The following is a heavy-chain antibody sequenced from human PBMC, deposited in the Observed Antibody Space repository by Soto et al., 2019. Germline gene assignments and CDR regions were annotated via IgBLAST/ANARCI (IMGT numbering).Heavy chain of an antibody. D-gene: IGHD3-3*01. CDR1: GGTFSSYA. CDR2: IIPIFGTA. J-gene: IGHJ5*02. V-gene: IGHV1-69*13. CDR3: ARSLEVLRFLRKFDP. Sequence: ASVKVSCKASGGTFSSYAISWVRQAPGQGLEWMGGIIPIFGTANYAQKFQGRVTITADESTSTAYMELSSLRSEDTAVYYCARSLEVLRFLRKFDPWGQGTLVTVSS.